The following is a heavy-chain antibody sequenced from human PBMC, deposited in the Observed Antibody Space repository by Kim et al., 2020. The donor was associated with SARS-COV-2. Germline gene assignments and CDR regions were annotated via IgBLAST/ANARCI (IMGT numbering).Heavy chain of an antibody. J-gene: IGHJ4*02. V-gene: IGHV1-18*01. CDR3: AWGWSLVAAGTWAGEFDY. D-gene: IGHD6-13*01. CDR2: ISGYNGNT. Sequence: ASVKVSCKASGYTFTSYGISWVRQAPGQGLEWMGWISGYNGNTNYAQKFQGRVTMTTDTSTSTAYMELRSLRSDDTAVYYCAWGWSLVAAGTWAGEFDYWGEGTLVTVSS. CDR1: GYTFTSYG.